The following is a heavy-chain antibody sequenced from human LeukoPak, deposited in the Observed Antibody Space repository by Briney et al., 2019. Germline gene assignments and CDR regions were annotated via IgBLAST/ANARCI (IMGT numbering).Heavy chain of an antibody. CDR2: INTDGSNT. CDR1: GFTFSTYW. V-gene: IGHV3-74*01. CDR3: AKDRRVGGPIGGDY. D-gene: IGHD1-26*01. J-gene: IGHJ4*02. Sequence: GGSLRLSCAASGFTFSTYWMHWVRQAPGKGLVWVSRINTDGSNTNYADSVRGRFSISRDNAKNTLYLQMNSLRAEDTAVYYCAKDRRVGGPIGGDYWGQGTLVTVSS.